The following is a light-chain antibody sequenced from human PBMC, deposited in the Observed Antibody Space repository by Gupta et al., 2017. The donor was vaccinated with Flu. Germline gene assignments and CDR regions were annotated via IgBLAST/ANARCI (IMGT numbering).Light chain of an antibody. CDR3: QRYGSLLFT. V-gene: IGKV3-20*01. J-gene: IGKJ3*01. Sequence: RTLSLSPGARATLSCRTSHSVASGYLAWFQHKPGQAPRLLIYGASITSTGLPDRFSGSGSGTDFTLTISMLEPADFALYSCQRYGSLLFTFGHGTKVDTK. CDR1: HSVASGY. CDR2: GAS.